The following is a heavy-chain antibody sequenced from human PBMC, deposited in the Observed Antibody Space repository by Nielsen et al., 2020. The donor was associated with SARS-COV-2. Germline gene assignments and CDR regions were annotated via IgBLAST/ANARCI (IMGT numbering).Heavy chain of an antibody. CDR3: ARGREYYGSGSLFDY. J-gene: IGHJ4*02. D-gene: IGHD3-10*01. Sequence: GESLKISCAASGFTFSSYEMNWVRQAPGKGLEWVSYISSSGSTIYYADSVKGRFTISRDNAKNSLYLQMNSLRAEDTAVYYCARGREYYGSGSLFDYWGQGTLVTVSS. CDR2: ISSSGSTI. V-gene: IGHV3-48*03. CDR1: GFTFSSYE.